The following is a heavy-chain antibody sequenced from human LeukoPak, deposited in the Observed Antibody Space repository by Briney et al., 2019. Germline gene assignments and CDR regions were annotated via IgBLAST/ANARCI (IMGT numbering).Heavy chain of an antibody. CDR1: GFTVSSNY. CDR3: AKASYYYDSSGYPDWFDP. CDR2: IYSGGST. D-gene: IGHD3-22*01. J-gene: IGHJ5*02. Sequence: GGSLRLSCAASGFTVSSNYMSWVRQAPGKGLEWVSIIYSGGSTNYADSVKGRFTISRDNSKNTLYLQMNSLRAEDTAVYYCAKASYYYDSSGYPDWFDPWGQGTLVTVSS. V-gene: IGHV3-53*01.